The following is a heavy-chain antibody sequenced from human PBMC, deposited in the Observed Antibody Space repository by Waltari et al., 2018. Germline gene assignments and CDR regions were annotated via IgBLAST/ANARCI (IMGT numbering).Heavy chain of an antibody. Sequence: QVQLQESGPGLVKPSETLSLTCTVSGGSITSYYWSWIRQPPGKGLEWIGYIYYRGSTNYNPSLKSRVTISVDTSKNQFSLKLSSVTAADTAVYYCAASSGWYEYYYYMDVWGKGTTVTVS. V-gene: IGHV4-59*01. D-gene: IGHD6-19*01. J-gene: IGHJ6*03. CDR1: GGSITSYY. CDR3: AASSGWYEYYYYMDV. CDR2: IYYRGST.